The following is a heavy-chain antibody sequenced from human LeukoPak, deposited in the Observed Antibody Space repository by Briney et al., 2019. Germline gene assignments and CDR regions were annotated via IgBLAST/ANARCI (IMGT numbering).Heavy chain of an antibody. D-gene: IGHD3-22*01. CDR2: ISYDVGKK. J-gene: IGHJ4*02. CDR1: GFTFSSYG. CDR3: AKDDYYDTSGYRD. Sequence: GGSLRLSCAASGFTFSSYGMHWVRQAPGKGLEWVAVISYDVGKKYYADSVKGRFTISRDNSKNTLYLQMNSLRAEDTAVYYCAKDDYYDTSGYRDWGQGTLVTVSS. V-gene: IGHV3-30*18.